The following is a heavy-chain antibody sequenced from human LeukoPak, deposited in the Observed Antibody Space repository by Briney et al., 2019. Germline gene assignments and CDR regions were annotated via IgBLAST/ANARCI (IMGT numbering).Heavy chain of an antibody. D-gene: IGHD6-13*01. CDR3: ARDGGPGIAAAGGAFDI. J-gene: IGHJ3*02. CDR1: GGSISSINW. V-gene: IGHV4-4*02. CDR2: IYHSGST. Sequence: PSGTLSLTCAVSGGSISSINWWSWVRQPPGKGLEWIGEIYHSGSTNYNPSLKSRVTISVDKSKNQFSLKLSSVTAADTAAYYCARDGGPGIAAAGGAFDIWGQGTMVTVSS.